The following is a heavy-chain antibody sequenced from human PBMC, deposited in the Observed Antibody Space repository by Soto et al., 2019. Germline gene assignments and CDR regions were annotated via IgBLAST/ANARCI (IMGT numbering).Heavy chain of an antibody. CDR2: IIPIFGTA. Sequence: QVQLVQSGAEVKKPGSSVKVSCKASGGTFSSYAISWVRQAPGQGLEWMGGIIPIFGTANYAQKFQGRVTITADDSTSTAYMELSSLRSEDTAVYYCARGAYCGGDCYALPFAYWGQGTLVTVSS. CDR3: ARGAYCGGDCYALPFAY. J-gene: IGHJ4*02. V-gene: IGHV1-69*12. D-gene: IGHD2-21*02. CDR1: GGTFSSYA.